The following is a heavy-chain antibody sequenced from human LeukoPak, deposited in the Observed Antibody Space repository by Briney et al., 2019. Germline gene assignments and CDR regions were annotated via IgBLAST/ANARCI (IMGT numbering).Heavy chain of an antibody. V-gene: IGHV4-30-4*01. D-gene: IGHD3-3*01. CDR3: ARADYDFWSGPLINWFDP. CDR1: GGSISSGDYY. J-gene: IGHJ5*02. Sequence: PSETLSLTCTVSGGSISSGDYYWSWIRQPPGKGLEWIGYIYYSGSTYYNPSLKSRVTISVDTSKNQFSLKLSSVTAADTAVYYCARADYDFWSGPLINWFDPWGQGTLVTVSS. CDR2: IYYSGST.